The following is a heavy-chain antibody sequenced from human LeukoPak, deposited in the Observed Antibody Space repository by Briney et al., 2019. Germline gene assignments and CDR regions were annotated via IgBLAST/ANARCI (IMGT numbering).Heavy chain of an antibody. CDR3: ARFYCSSTTCQYNWFDP. D-gene: IGHD2-2*01. Sequence: ASVKVSCKASGYTFTSYDINWVRQATGQGLEWMGWINPNSGGTNYAQKFQGKVTMTWDTSISTAYMDLSRLRSDDTAVYYCARFYCSSTTCQYNWFDPWGQGTLVTVSS. J-gene: IGHJ5*02. CDR2: INPNSGGT. CDR1: GYTFTSYD. V-gene: IGHV1-2*02.